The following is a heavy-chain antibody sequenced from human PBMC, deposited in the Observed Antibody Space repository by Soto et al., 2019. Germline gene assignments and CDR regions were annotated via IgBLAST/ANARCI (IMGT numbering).Heavy chain of an antibody. Sequence: GGYLRLSCAASGFTFSSYSMNWARQAPGKGLEWVSSISSSSSNTYYADSVKGRFTISRDNSKNSLYLQMNSLTAEDTAVYYCAKNAYSSGWPPDYWGQGTLVTVSS. CDR3: AKNAYSSGWPPDY. V-gene: IGHV3-21*01. J-gene: IGHJ4*01. D-gene: IGHD6-19*01. CDR1: GFTFSSYS. CDR2: ISSSSSNT.